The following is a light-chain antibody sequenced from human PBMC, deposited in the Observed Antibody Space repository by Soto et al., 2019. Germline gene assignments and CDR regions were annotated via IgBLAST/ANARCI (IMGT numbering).Light chain of an antibody. V-gene: IGKV1-5*03. CDR1: QSIDSW. CDR3: QQFHRYPVT. CDR2: NAS. Sequence: DIQMTQSPSTLSASVGDRVTITCRASQSIDSWLAWYQQKPGKAPNLLIYNASSLESGVPSRFSGSGSRTEFTLTISSLQPDDSATYYCQQFHRYPVTFGQGTKVEI. J-gene: IGKJ1*01.